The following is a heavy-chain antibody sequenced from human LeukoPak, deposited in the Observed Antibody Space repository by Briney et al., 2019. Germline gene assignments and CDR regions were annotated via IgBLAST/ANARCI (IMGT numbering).Heavy chain of an antibody. J-gene: IGHJ4*02. CDR2: IYSSGST. CDR3: AREVGQYSSGWLSSEFYFDY. CDR1: GGSFSGYY. Sequence: SETLSLTCAVYGGSFSGYYWSWIRQPAGKGLEWIGRIYSSGSTNYNPSLKSRVTMSVDTSKNQFSLNLSSVTAADTAVYYCAREVGQYSSGWLSSEFYFDYWGQGTLVTVSS. V-gene: IGHV4-4*07. D-gene: IGHD6-19*01.